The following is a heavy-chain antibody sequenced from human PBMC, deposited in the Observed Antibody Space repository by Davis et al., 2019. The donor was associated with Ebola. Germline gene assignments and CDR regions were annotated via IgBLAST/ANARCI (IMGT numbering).Heavy chain of an antibody. Sequence: GESLKISCAASGFTFSSYSMNWVRQAPGKGLEWVSSISSSSYIYYADSVKGRFTISRDNAKNSLYLQMNSLRAEDTAVYYCARDGVQLWLSWFDPWGQGTLVTVSS. CDR1: GFTFSSYS. V-gene: IGHV3-21*01. D-gene: IGHD5-18*01. J-gene: IGHJ5*02. CDR3: ARDGVQLWLSWFDP. CDR2: ISSSSYI.